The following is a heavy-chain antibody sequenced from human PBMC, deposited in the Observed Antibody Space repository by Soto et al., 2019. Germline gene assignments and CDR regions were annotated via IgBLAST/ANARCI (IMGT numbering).Heavy chain of an antibody. CDR1: GGSLSGCD. CDR3: ARVRDAFDI. V-gene: IGHV4-34*01. CDR2: INHSGST. J-gene: IGHJ3*02. Sequence: PPEALCLTCAVYGGSLSGCDWSLSRQPPGKGLEWIGEINHSGSTNYTPSLKSRVTISVDTSKNQFSLKLSSVTAADTAVYYCARVRDAFDIWGQGTMVT.